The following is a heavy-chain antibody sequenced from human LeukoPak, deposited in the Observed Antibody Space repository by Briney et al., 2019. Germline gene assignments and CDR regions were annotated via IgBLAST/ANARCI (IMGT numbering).Heavy chain of an antibody. CDR1: GFTFSDYY. J-gene: IGHJ4*02. CDR2: ISSSGSYT. V-gene: IGHV3-11*05. CDR3: AKDRCSGGNCYTYFDY. D-gene: IGHD2-15*01. Sequence: SGGSLRLSCAASGFTFSDYYMSWIRQAPGKGLELVSYISSSGSYTNYADSVKGRFTISRDNAEKSLYLQMNSLRAEDTAVYYCAKDRCSGGNCYTYFDYWGQGTLVTVSS.